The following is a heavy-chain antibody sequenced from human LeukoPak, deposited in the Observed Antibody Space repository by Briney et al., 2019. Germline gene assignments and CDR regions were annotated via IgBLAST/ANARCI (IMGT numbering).Heavy chain of an antibody. J-gene: IGHJ6*02. CDR2: INEDGSEK. CDR3: ARELGSYEGGYYGMDV. D-gene: IGHD1-26*01. CDR1: GYSFSTRW. V-gene: IGHV3-7*01. Sequence: GESLKISCKGSGYSFSTRWMSWVRQAPGKGLEWVANINEDGSEKNYVESLKGRFTISRDNAKNSLYLQMNSLRAEDTALYYCARELGSYEGGYYGMDVWGQGTTVTVSS.